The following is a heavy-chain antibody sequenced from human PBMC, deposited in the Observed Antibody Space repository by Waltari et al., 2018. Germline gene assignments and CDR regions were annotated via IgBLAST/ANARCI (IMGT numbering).Heavy chain of an antibody. CDR1: GFTFTNHW. CDR3: ARGVTTVEY. J-gene: IGHJ4*02. D-gene: IGHD2-21*02. Sequence: EVQLVESGGGLVQPGGSLRLSCSGSGFTFTNHWMSWVRQAPGKGPEGVASIKQDGSENYYVDSMKGRFTISRDNAKNSLSLQMDSLRAEDTAVYFCARGVTTVEYWGQGTLVTVSS. CDR2: IKQDGSEN. V-gene: IGHV3-7*04.